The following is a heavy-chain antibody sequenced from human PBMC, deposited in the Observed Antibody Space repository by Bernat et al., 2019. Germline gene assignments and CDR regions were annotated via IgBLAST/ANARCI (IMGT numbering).Heavy chain of an antibody. CDR1: GFTVSSNY. CDR2: IYSGGST. CDR3: ARDQVDSSGYPLDY. D-gene: IGHD3-22*01. V-gene: IGHV3-66*01. J-gene: IGHJ4*02. Sequence: EVQLVESGGGLVQPGGSLRLSCAASGFTVSSNYMSWVRQAPGKGLEWVSVIYSGGSTYYADSVKGRFTISRDNSKNTLYLQMNSLRAEDTAVYYCARDQVDSSGYPLDYWGQGTLVTVSS.